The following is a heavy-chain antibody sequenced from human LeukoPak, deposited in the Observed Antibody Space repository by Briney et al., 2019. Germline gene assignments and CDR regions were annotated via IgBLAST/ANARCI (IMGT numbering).Heavy chain of an antibody. CDR2: INTKTGNP. V-gene: IGHV7-4-1*02. CDR3: ARRVVAIENPFYYYYYMDV. Sequence: GASVKVSCKASGYTFTRYAVNWVRQAPGQGLEWMGWINTKTGNPTYAQGFTGRFVFSLDTSVSTAYLQISSLKAEDTAVYYCARRVVAIENPFYYYYYMDVWGKGTTVTVSS. J-gene: IGHJ6*03. CDR1: GYTFTRYA. D-gene: IGHD3-22*01.